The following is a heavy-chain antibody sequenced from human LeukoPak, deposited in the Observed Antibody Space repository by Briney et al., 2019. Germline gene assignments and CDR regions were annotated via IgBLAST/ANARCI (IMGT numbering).Heavy chain of an antibody. Sequence: PGGSLRLSCAASGFTFSSYAMSWVRQAPGKGLEWVSAISGSGGSTYYADSVKGRFTISRDNSKNKVYLQMNGLRAEDTGIYYCVKESGAKGDYWGQGTLVTVSS. CDR1: GFTFSSYA. CDR2: ISGSGGST. V-gene: IGHV3-23*01. D-gene: IGHD2-15*01. J-gene: IGHJ4*02. CDR3: VKESGAKGDY.